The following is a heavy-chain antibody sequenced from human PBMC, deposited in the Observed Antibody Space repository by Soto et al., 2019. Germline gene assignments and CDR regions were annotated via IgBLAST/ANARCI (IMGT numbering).Heavy chain of an antibody. Sequence: EVQLVESGGGLVQPGGTLRLSCAASGFTFSSYSMNWVRQAPGKGLEWVSYISSSSSTIYYADSVKGRFTISRDNAKNSLNLQMNSLRDEDTAVYYCARGDTAMAEIFDYCGQGTLVIFSS. D-gene: IGHD5-18*01. J-gene: IGHJ4*02. CDR1: GFTFSSYS. CDR2: ISSSSSTI. CDR3: ARGDTAMAEIFDY. V-gene: IGHV3-48*02.